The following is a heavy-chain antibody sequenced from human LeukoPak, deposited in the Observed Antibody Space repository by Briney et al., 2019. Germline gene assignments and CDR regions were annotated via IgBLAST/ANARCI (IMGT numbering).Heavy chain of an antibody. D-gene: IGHD6-13*01. CDR3: ALGIAVDY. CDR1: GFTFSSYG. Sequence: GGSLRLSCAASGFTFSSYGMHWVRQAPGKGLEWVALILYDGSTKFYADSVKGRFTISRDNSKNTMSLQMNSLRAEDTAVYYCALGIAVDYWGQGTLVTVSS. J-gene: IGHJ4*02. CDR2: ILYDGSTK. V-gene: IGHV3-30*02.